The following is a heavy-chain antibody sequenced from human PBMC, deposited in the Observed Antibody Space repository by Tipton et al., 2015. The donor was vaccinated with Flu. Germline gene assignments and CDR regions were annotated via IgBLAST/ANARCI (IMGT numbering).Heavy chain of an antibody. J-gene: IGHJ4*02. CDR3: ARDERYYGSGSYYPFDY. CDR1: GYTFTSYY. D-gene: IGHD3-10*01. Sequence: QLVQSGAEVKKPGAPVKVSCKASGYTFTSYYMHWVRQAPGQGLEWMGIINSSGGSTSYAQKFQGRVTMTRDTSTSTVYMELSSLRSEDTAVYYCARDERYYGSGSYYPFDYWGQGTLVTASS. CDR2: INSSGGST. V-gene: IGHV1-46*01.